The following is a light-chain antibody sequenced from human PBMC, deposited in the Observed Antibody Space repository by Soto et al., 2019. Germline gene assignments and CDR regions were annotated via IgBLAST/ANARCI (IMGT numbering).Light chain of an antibody. CDR3: QSYDSNLSGSL. CDR1: SSNIGAGYG. CDR2: NYV. J-gene: IGLJ2*01. V-gene: IGLV1-40*01. Sequence: QSVLTQQPSVSGAPGQRVNISCAGTSSNIGAGYGVHWYQQLPGRAPKLLIHNYVNRPSGVPDRFSGSKSGTSASLAITGLQGEDEGDYYCQSYDSNLSGSLFGGGTKLTVL.